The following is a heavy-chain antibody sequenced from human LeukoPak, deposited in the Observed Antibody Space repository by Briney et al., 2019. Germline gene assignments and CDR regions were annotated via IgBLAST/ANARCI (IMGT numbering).Heavy chain of an antibody. D-gene: IGHD2-2*01. V-gene: IGHV4-59*01. Sequence: SETLSLTCTVSGGSISSYYWSWIRQPPGKGLEWIGYIYYSGSTKYNPSLKSRVTISVDTSKNQFSLKLSSLSAADTAVYYCARYRLPDHWGQGTLVSVSS. CDR2: IYYSGST. J-gene: IGHJ4*02. CDR3: ARYRLPDH. CDR1: GGSISSYY.